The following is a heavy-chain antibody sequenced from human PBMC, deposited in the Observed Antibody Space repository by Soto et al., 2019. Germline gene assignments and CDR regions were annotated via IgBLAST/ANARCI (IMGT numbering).Heavy chain of an antibody. CDR2: ISYDGRSK. CDR3: ARDGPRTTIAVPGFDS. J-gene: IGHJ4*02. D-gene: IGHD6-19*01. Sequence: QVQLVESGGGVVQPGRSLRLSCAASGFTFSRYAMHWVRQAPGKGLEWVAIISYDGRSKYYADSVKGRFTISRDSSKNTLYLQMDSLRAEDTAVYYCARDGPRTTIAVPGFDSWGQGTLVTVSS. CDR1: GFTFSRYA. V-gene: IGHV3-30*04.